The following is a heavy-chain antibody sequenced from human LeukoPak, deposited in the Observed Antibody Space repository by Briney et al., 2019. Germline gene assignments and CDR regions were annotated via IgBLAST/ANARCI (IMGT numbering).Heavy chain of an antibody. Sequence: GGSLRLSCAASGFTFSTYTMNWVRQAPGKGLEWVSYITSSSSTIYYADSVKGRFTISRDNAKNSLHLQMNSLRAEDTAVYYCARDERGSGDLWGQGTLVTVSS. CDR2: ITSSSSTI. V-gene: IGHV3-48*01. D-gene: IGHD3-22*01. CDR1: GFTFSTYT. J-gene: IGHJ4*02. CDR3: ARDERGSGDL.